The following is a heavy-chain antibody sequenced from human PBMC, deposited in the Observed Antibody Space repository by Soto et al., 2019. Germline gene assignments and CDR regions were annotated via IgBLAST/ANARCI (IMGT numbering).Heavy chain of an antibody. CDR2: IIPIFGTA. CDR3: AREGTYYYDSSGQNFDS. V-gene: IGHV1-69*12. D-gene: IGHD3-22*01. Sequence: QVQLVQSGAEVKKPGSSVKVSCKASGGTFSSYAISWVRQAPGQGLEWMGGIIPIFGTANYAQKFQGRVTMPADESTSTDYMELSSLRSEDTAVYYCAREGTYYYDSSGQNFDSWGQGTLVTVSS. J-gene: IGHJ4*02. CDR1: GGTFSSYA.